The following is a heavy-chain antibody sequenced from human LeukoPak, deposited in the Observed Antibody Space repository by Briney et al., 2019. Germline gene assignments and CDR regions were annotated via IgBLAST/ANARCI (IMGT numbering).Heavy chain of an antibody. Sequence: GGSLRLSCAASGFTFSSYSMSWVRQAPGKGLEWVSVIGGTGFTTFYADSVKGRFTISRDNSKNTLYLQMSSLRAEDTAVYYCAREGVAYCGGDCYSSWYFDLWGRGTLVTVSS. CDR3: AREGVAYCGGDCYSSWYFDL. CDR2: IGGTGFTT. D-gene: IGHD2-21*02. J-gene: IGHJ2*01. CDR1: GFTFSSYS. V-gene: IGHV3-23*01.